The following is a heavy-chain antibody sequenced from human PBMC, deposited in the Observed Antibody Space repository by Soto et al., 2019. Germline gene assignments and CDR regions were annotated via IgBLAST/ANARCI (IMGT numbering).Heavy chain of an antibody. J-gene: IGHJ5*02. CDR3: ARHWRYGSRINWFDP. Sequence: SETLSLTCTVSGGSISSSSYYWGWIRQPPGKGLEWIGSIYYSGSTYYNPSLKSRVTISVDTSKNHFSLKLSSVTAADTVLYYCARHWRYGSRINWFDPWGQGTLVTVPS. D-gene: IGHD3-10*01. CDR2: IYYSGST. V-gene: IGHV4-39*01. CDR1: GGSISSSSYY.